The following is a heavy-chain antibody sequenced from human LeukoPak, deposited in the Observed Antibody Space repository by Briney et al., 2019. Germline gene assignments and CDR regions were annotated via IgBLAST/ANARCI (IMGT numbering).Heavy chain of an antibody. D-gene: IGHD3-3*01. CDR1: GYTFTSYG. Sequence: GASVKVSCKASGYTFTSYGISWVRQAPGQGLEWMGWISAYNGNTNYAQKLQGRVTMTTDTSTSTAYMELRSLRSDDTAVYYCARVIGYYDFWSGYYYYYMDVWGKGTTVTVSS. CDR3: ARVIGYYDFWSGYYYYYMDV. V-gene: IGHV1-18*01. J-gene: IGHJ6*03. CDR2: ISAYNGNT.